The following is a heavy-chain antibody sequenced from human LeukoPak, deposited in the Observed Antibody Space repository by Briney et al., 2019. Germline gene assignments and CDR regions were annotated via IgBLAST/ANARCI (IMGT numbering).Heavy chain of an antibody. CDR1: RYSISSGYH. CDR2: IYRSGSA. V-gene: IGHV4-38-2*01. Sequence: SETLSLTCAVSRYSISSGYHWAWIRQPPGKGLEWIGSIYRSGSAYYNPSLKSRVTISVDTSKNQFSLRVTSVTAADTAVYYCARVDYMLDYWGQGTLVTVSS. J-gene: IGHJ4*02. CDR3: ARVDYMLDY. D-gene: IGHD4-11*01.